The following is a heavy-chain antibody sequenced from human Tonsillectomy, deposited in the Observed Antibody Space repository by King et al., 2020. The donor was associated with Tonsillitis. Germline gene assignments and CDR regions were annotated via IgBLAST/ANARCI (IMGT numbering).Heavy chain of an antibody. CDR1: GFTFSSYA. J-gene: IGHJ4*02. V-gene: IGHV3-30*01. D-gene: IGHD2-2*01. CDR2: ISYDGRNT. CDR3: ARVPEECSTKCSAVY. Sequence: VQLVESGGGVVQPGRSLRLSCAASGFTFSSYAMHWVRQAPGKGREWVAVISYDGRNTYYADSVKGRFTISRDTSKNTLYLQMNSLRAEVTAVYYCARVPEECSTKCSAVYWGQGTLVTVSS.